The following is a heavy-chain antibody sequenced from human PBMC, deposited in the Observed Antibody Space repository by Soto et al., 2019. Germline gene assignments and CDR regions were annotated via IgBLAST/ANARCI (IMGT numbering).Heavy chain of an antibody. D-gene: IGHD6-13*01. J-gene: IGHJ4*01. CDR2: ISAYNGNT. V-gene: IGHV1-18*01. Sequence: QVQLVQSGAEVKKPGASVKVSCKASGYTFTIYGISWVRQAPGQGLEWMGWISAYNGNTNYAQKLQGRVTMTTETSTGTAYVELGSLRSDDTAVYYCARVVGGSWYAFDYWGHGTLDTVSS. CDR1: GYTFTIYG. CDR3: ARVVGGSWYAFDY.